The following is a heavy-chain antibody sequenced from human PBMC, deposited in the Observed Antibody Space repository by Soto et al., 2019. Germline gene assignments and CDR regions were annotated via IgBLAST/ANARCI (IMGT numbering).Heavy chain of an antibody. CDR1: GYTFTSYG. Sequence: ASVKVSCKASGYTFTSYGISWVRQAPGQGLEWMGWISAYNGNTNYAQKLQGRVTMTTDTSTSTAYMELRSLRSDDTAVYYCARPPYCSSTSRAPLFAYWGQGTLVTVSS. J-gene: IGHJ4*02. CDR2: ISAYNGNT. D-gene: IGHD2-2*01. CDR3: ARPPYCSSTSRAPLFAY. V-gene: IGHV1-18*01.